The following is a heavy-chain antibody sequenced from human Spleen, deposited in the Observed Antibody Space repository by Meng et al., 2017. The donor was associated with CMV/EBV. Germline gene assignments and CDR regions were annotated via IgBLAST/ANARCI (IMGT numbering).Heavy chain of an antibody. J-gene: IGHJ6*02. V-gene: IGHV1-2*02. Sequence: TFTDYYLHWVRQAPGQGLEWMGWINPNSGGTNYAQKFQGRVTMTKDTSITTAYMELSRLTSDDTAVYYCARGSSNDFWSGYPYGMDVWGQGTTVTVSS. CDR3: ARGSSNDFWSGYPYGMDV. D-gene: IGHD3-3*01. CDR1: TFTDYY. CDR2: INPNSGGT.